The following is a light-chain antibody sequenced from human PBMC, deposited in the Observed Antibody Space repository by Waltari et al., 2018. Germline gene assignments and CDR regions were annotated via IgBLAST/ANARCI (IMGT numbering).Light chain of an antibody. V-gene: IGLV4-69*01. Sequence: QLVLSQSPSASASLGASVTLSCTRSSGSSSHVIAWLQQQPDKGPRYWMKVHSDGSHSKGDEIPDRFSGSSSGAERYLTISSPQSEDEADYYCQTGGHGTWVFCGGTKLTVL. J-gene: IGLJ3*02. CDR2: VHSDGSH. CDR1: SGSSSHV. CDR3: QTGGHGTWV.